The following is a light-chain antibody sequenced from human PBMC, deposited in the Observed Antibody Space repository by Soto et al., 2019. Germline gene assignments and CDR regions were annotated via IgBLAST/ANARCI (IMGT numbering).Light chain of an antibody. Sequence: MTQSPATLSLSPGDRVPLSCRASESVSTTLAWYHQNAGQAPNLLLYGASTRDTGIPARFSGSGSGTELTITISSLQPEDFEVYYCQQYKNCPITFGQGTQRDI. CDR1: ESVSTT. V-gene: IGKV3-15*01. CDR3: QQYKNCPIT. CDR2: GAS. J-gene: IGKJ5*01.